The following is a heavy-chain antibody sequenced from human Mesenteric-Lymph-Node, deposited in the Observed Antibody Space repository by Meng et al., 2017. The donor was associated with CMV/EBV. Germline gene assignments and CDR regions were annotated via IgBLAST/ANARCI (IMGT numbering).Heavy chain of an antibody. CDR1: GGSFSGYY. J-gene: IGHJ4*02. V-gene: IGHV4-34*01. CDR2: INHSGST. Sequence: VQLPQWGAGLLKPSETLSLPCAIYGGSFSGYYWSWIRQPPGKGLEWIGEINHSGSTNYNPSLKSRVTISVDTSKNQFSLKLSSVTAADTAVYYCARHQRWLKSEGGFNYWGQGTLVTVSS. CDR3: ARHQRWLKSEGGFNY. D-gene: IGHD4-23*01.